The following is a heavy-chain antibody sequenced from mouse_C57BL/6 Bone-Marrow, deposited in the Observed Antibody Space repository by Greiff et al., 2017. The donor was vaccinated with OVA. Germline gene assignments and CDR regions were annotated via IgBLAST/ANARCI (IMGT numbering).Heavy chain of an antibody. CDR2: IDPENGDT. CDR3: TTWLLMAY. Sequence: VQLQQSGAELVRPGASVKLSCTASGFNINDDYMHWVKQRPEQGLEWIGWIDPENGDTEYASKFQGKATITADTSSNTAYLQLSSLTSADTAVYYGTTWLLMAYWGQGTLVTVSA. D-gene: IGHD2-3*01. J-gene: IGHJ3*01. CDR1: GFNINDDY. V-gene: IGHV14-4*01.